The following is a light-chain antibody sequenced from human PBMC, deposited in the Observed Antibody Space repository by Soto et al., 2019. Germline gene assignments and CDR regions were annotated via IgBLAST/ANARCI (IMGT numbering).Light chain of an antibody. CDR3: QQCDDFIT. CDR2: EAS. V-gene: IGKV1-33*01. J-gene: IGKJ4*01. CDR1: QDIKNY. Sequence: DIQMHQSPSSLSASVGDRVTITCQASQDIKNYLNWYQQKPGKAPKLLIYEASNLETGVPSRVSGIGSRRSFTFTINSPQPEDIATHHCQQCDDFITFGGGTRIEIK.